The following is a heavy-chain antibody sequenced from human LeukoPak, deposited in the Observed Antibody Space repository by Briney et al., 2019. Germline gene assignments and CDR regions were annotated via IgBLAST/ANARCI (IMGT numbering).Heavy chain of an antibody. CDR1: GFTFSSYG. V-gene: IGHV3-23*01. CDR2: ISGSGGST. CDR3: AKTYYYDSSGYYLLPTGDY. Sequence: GGSLRLSCAASGFTFSSYGMSWVRQAPGKGLEWVSAISGSGGSTYYADSVKGRFTISRDNSKNTLYLQMNSLRAEDTAVYYCAKTYYYDSSGYYLLPTGDYWGQGTLVTVSS. D-gene: IGHD3-22*01. J-gene: IGHJ4*02.